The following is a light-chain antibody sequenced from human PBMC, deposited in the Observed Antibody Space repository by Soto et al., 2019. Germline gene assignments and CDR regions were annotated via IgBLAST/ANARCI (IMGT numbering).Light chain of an antibody. V-gene: IGLV4-69*01. CDR2: INSDGSH. Sequence: QPVLTQSPSASASLGASVKLTCTLSSGHNSYVIAWHQQQPEKGPRFLMKINSDGSHNKGDGIPDRFSGSSSGAESYLTISSLQSEDEADYYCQTWGTGGGVFGGGTKLTVL. CDR3: QTWGTGGGV. CDR1: SGHNSYV. J-gene: IGLJ2*01.